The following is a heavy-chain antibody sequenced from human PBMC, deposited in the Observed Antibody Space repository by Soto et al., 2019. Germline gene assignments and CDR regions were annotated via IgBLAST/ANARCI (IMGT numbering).Heavy chain of an antibody. CDR3: AKDLSGSYYPWPLDY. V-gene: IGHV3-23*01. D-gene: IGHD1-26*01. Sequence: PGGSLRLSCAASGFTFSGYAMSWVRQAPGKGLDWVSTISANGGSTYYADSVKGRFTISRDNSKNTLYLQMNSLRAEDTAVYYCAKDLSGSYYPWPLDYWGQGTLVTVSS. CDR2: ISANGGST. J-gene: IGHJ4*02. CDR1: GFTFSGYA.